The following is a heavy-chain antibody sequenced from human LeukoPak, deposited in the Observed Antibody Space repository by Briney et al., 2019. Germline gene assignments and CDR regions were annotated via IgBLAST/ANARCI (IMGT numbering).Heavy chain of an antibody. CDR1: GFTFSSYS. V-gene: IGHV3-21*01. J-gene: IGHJ4*02. CDR2: ISSSSSYI. D-gene: IGHD6-13*01. CDR3: ARVPLAAGTFDY. Sequence: GGSLRLSCAASGFTFSSYSMNWVRQAPGKGLEWVSSISSSSSYIYYADSVKGRFTISRDNARNSLYLQMNSLRAEDTAVYYCARVPLAAGTFDYWGQGTLVTVSS.